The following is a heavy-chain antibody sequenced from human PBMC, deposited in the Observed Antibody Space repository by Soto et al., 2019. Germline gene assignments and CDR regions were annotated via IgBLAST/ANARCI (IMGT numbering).Heavy chain of an antibody. Sequence: QVQLQESGPGLVKPSQTLSLTCTVSGGSISSGGYYWSWIRQHPGKGLEWIGYIYHSGGTYYNPSLKSRVTISVDTSKNQFSLKVSSVTAADTAVYYCAREAAGILNWFDPWGQGTLVTVSS. CDR3: AREAAGILNWFDP. D-gene: IGHD6-25*01. CDR2: IYHSGGT. V-gene: IGHV4-31*03. CDR1: GGSISSGGYY. J-gene: IGHJ5*02.